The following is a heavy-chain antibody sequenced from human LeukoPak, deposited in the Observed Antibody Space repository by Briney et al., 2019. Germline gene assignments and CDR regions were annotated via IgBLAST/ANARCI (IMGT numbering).Heavy chain of an antibody. V-gene: IGHV3-23*01. CDR3: AKGGQDFDFWGFDL. D-gene: IGHD3-3*01. CDR2: ISDTGGRT. Sequence: GGSLRLSCASSGFSFSDSAVSWVRHSPGEGLKWVSSISDTGGRTNYADSVKGRFTITRDDSRNTVNLQMNGLRADDTARYFCAKGGQDFDFWGFDLWGQGILVIVSS. J-gene: IGHJ5*02. CDR1: GFSFSDSA.